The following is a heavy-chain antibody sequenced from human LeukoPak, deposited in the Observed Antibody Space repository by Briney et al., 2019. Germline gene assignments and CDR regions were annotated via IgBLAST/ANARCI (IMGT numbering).Heavy chain of an antibody. CDR3: ARHKTTYYDFWSGYGYYFDY. CDR2: IKQDGSEK. D-gene: IGHD3-3*01. CDR1: GFTFSTHW. Sequence: PGGSLRLSCAASGFTFSTHWMSWVRQAPGKGLEWVANIKQDGSEKYYVDSVKGRFTISRDNAKNSLYLQMNSLRAEDTAVYYCARHKTTYYDFWSGYGYYFDYWGQGTLVTVSS. J-gene: IGHJ4*02. V-gene: IGHV3-7*01.